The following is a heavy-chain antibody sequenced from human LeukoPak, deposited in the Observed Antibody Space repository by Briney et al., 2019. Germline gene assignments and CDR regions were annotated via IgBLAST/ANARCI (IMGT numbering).Heavy chain of an antibody. J-gene: IGHJ1*01. D-gene: IGHD4-23*01. Sequence: SVKVSCKASGGTFSSYAISWVRQAPGQGLEWMGGIIPIFGTANYAQKFQGRVTITTDESTSTAYMELSSLRSEDTAVYYCAVRTSYGGNFLAEYFQHWGQGTLVTVSS. CDR3: AVRTSYGGNFLAEYFQH. V-gene: IGHV1-69*05. CDR2: IIPIFGTA. CDR1: GGTFSSYA.